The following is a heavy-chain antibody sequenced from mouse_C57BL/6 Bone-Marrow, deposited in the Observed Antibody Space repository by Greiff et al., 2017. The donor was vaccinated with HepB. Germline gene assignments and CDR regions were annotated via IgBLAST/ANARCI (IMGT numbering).Heavy chain of an antibody. V-gene: IGHV1-78*01. CDR2: IYPRDGST. Sequence: QVQLQQSDAELVKPGASVKISCKVSGYTFTDHTIHWLKQRPEQGLEWIGYIYPRDGSTKYNEKFKGTATLTAENSSSTGYMQLNSLTSEDSAVYFCARFDGRGFAYWGQGTLVTVSA. CDR3: ARFDGRGFAY. CDR1: GYTFTDHT. D-gene: IGHD2-3*01. J-gene: IGHJ3*01.